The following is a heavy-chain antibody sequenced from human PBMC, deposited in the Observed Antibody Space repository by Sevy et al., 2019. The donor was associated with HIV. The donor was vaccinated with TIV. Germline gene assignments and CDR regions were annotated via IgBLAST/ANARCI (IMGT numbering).Heavy chain of an antibody. Sequence: SETLSLTCIVSGDSISSSSYYWGWIRQPPGKGLEWIASISYSGNTNYNPSLKSRTTMSIDTSKNQFLLTLNSVTAPDAAVYYCARSNPYYDFWSGYMASGYFDFWGPGTLVTVSS. V-gene: IGHV4-39*01. CDR1: GDSISSSSYY. CDR2: ISYSGNT. CDR3: ARSNPYYDFWSGYMASGYFDF. J-gene: IGHJ4*02. D-gene: IGHD3-3*01.